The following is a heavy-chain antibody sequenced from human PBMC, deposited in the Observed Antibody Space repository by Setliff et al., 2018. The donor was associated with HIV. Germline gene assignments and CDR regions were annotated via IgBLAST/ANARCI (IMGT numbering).Heavy chain of an antibody. Sequence: PGGSLRLSCAASGFTFSIYSMNWVRQAPGKGLEWVSSISSSSSYIYYADSVKGRFTISRDNAKNSLYLQMNSLRVEDTAVYYCARGEPSILIEPAAFFDYWGQGTLVTVSS. CDR3: ARGEPSILIEPAAFFDY. J-gene: IGHJ4*02. CDR2: ISSSSSYI. V-gene: IGHV3-21*04. CDR1: GFTFSIYS. D-gene: IGHD2-2*01.